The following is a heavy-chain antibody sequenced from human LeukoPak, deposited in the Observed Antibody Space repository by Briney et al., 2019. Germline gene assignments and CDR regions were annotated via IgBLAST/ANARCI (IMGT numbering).Heavy chain of an antibody. CDR2: IRSKAYGGTT. CDR3: TAMGLNDALDI. V-gene: IGHV3-49*04. Sequence: QSGGSLRLSCAASGFTVSSNYMSWVRQAPGKGLEWVAFIRSKAYGGTTEYAASVKGRFTMLRDDSKNIAYLQMNSLKTEDTAVYYCTAMGLNDALDIWGQGTMVTVSS. D-gene: IGHD5-18*01. CDR1: GFTVSSNY. J-gene: IGHJ3*02.